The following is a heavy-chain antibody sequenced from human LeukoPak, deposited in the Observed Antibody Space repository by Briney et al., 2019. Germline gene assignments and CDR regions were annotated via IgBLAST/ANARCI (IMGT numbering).Heavy chain of an antibody. CDR1: GFTFSTYA. V-gene: IGHV3-23*01. Sequence: GGSLRLSCAASGFTFSTYAMIWVRQAPGRGLEWVSTISASGVGTYYADSVKGRFTISRDNFKNTLYLQMNSLRAEDTAVYYCAKNRGSSTSCYTNWGQGTLVTVSS. J-gene: IGHJ4*02. CDR2: ISASGVGT. CDR3: AKNRGSSTSCYTN. D-gene: IGHD2-2*02.